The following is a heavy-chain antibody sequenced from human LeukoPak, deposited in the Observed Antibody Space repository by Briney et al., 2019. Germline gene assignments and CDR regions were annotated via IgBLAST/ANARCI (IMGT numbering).Heavy chain of an antibody. J-gene: IGHJ4*02. D-gene: IGHD6-13*01. CDR2: ISGSGGST. Sequence: GRSLRLSCAASGFTFSHYAIHWVRQAPGKGLEWVSAISGSGGSTYYADSVKGRFTISRDNSKNTLYLQMNSLRAEDTAVYYCAKPYSSSWYDFDYWGQGTLVTVSS. CDR3: AKPYSSSWYDFDY. V-gene: IGHV3-23*01. CDR1: GFTFSHYA.